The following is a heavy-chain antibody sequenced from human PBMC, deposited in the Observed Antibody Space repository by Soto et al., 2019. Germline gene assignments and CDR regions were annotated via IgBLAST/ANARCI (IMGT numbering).Heavy chain of an antibody. CDR2: IYTSGIT. J-gene: IGHJ4*02. V-gene: IGHV4-4*07. CDR1: GGSISSYY. CDR3: ARLLLQQPWYFHY. D-gene: IGHD4-4*01. Sequence: SETLSLTCTVSGGSISSYYWSWIRQPAGKGLEWIGRIYTSGITSYNPSLKSRVTMSVDTSKNQFSPRVTSVTAADTGVYYCARLLLQQPWYFHYWGQGTLVTVSS.